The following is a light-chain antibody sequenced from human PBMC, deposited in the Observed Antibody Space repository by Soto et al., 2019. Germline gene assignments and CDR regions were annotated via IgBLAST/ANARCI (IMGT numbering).Light chain of an antibody. J-gene: IGKJ3*01. Sequence: DIQLTQSPSSLSASVGDRVTITCRASQDIINYLAWYQQTPGKVPKLLIHAASTLQSGVPSRFSGSGSETDFTLTISSLQHEDVATYYWHKYDRAPHTFGRGTKVHIK. CDR1: QDIINY. CDR2: AAS. CDR3: HKYDRAPHT. V-gene: IGKV1-27*01.